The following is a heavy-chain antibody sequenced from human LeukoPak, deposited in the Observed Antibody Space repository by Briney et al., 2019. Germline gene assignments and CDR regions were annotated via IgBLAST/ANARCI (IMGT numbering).Heavy chain of an antibody. CDR1: GFTFSNYG. V-gene: IGHV3-23*01. J-gene: IGHJ6*03. CDR2: IGISGSNT. Sequence: GGSLRLSCAASGFTFSNYGMNWVRQAPGKGLEWVAGIGISGSNTYYADSVKGRFTISRDNSKNTLYLQMNSLRAEDTAVYYCARGNLWDYRRYYYYMDVWGKGTTVTVSS. CDR3: ARGNLWDYRRYYYYMDV. D-gene: IGHD4-11*01.